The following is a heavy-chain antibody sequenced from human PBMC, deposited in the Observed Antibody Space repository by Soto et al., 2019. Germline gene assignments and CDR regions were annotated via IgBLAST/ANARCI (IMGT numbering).Heavy chain of an antibody. CDR1: GGTFSTYA. V-gene: IGHV1-69*13. J-gene: IGHJ4*02. CDR3: ARGVHYDSSGYYYFY. CDR2: IIPLFGTA. Sequence: SVKVSCKASGGTFSTYAIDWVRQAPGQGLEWMGGIIPLFGTAKYAQNFQGRITITADESTNTAYMELRSLRSQDTAVYYCARGVHYDSSGYYYFYWGQGTLVTVSS. D-gene: IGHD3-22*01.